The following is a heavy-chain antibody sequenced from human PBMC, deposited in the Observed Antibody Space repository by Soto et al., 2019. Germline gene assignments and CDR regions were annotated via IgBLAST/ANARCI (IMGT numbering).Heavy chain of an antibody. CDR3: ARDGYGDYALDY. V-gene: IGHV4-59*11. J-gene: IGHJ4*02. Sequence: SETLSLTCTVSGGSITNHYWSWTRQPPGKGLEWIGYIYYSGSTNYNPSLKSRVIISVDTSKNQFSLKLNSVTAADTAVYYCARDGYGDYALDYWGQGXLVTVSS. CDR2: IYYSGST. CDR1: GGSITNHY. D-gene: IGHD4-17*01.